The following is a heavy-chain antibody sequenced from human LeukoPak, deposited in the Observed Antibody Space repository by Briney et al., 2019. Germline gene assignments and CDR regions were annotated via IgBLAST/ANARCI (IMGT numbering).Heavy chain of an antibody. V-gene: IGHV3-15*01. D-gene: IGHD6-6*01. CDR1: GFTFSNAW. Sequence: PGGSLRLSCAASGFTFSNAWMSWVRQAPGKGLEWVGRIKSKIDGGTIEYAAPVKGRFTMSRDDSKNTLDLQMNSLKTEGTAVYYCTVQLSQWGQGTLVTVSS. J-gene: IGHJ4*02. CDR3: TVQLSQ. CDR2: IKSKIDGGTI.